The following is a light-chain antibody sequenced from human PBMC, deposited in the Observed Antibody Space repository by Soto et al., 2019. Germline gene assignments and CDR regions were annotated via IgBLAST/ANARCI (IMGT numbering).Light chain of an antibody. V-gene: IGKV1-39*01. Sequence: DIQMTQSPSSLSASVGDRVTITCRASQSISSYLNWYQQKPGKAPKLLIYAASSLHSGVPSRFSGSGSGTDFTLTSSSLQPEDFATYYCQQSYSTPLTFGPGTKVDIK. CDR2: AAS. J-gene: IGKJ3*01. CDR3: QQSYSTPLT. CDR1: QSISSY.